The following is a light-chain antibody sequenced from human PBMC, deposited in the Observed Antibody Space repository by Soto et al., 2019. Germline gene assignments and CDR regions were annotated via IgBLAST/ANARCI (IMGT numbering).Light chain of an antibody. CDR2: DAS. V-gene: IGKV3-20*01. CDR3: QHYNELPLT. J-gene: IGKJ4*01. Sequence: EVVLTQSPGSLSLSPGDRATLSCRASQSLVNTYVAWYQQKAGQAPRLLIYDASTRATGIPDRFSGSGSGTDFTLTISSLQSEDFAVYYCQHYNELPLTFGGGTKVDIK. CDR1: QSLVNTY.